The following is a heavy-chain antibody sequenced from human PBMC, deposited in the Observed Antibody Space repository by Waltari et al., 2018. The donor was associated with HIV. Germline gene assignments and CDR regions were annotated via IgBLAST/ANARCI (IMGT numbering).Heavy chain of an antibody. J-gene: IGHJ4*02. Sequence: QVQLVESGGGVVQPGGSLRLSCEASGFTSSTYGMHWVRRTPGKGMQWLAFIRYDGGKKYYEDSVKGRFSISRDNSKTTLYLQMKSLRPEDTALYYCAKDGAWEVVGGVFDSWGQGTLVTVSS. D-gene: IGHD1-26*01. CDR2: IRYDGGKK. CDR1: GFTSSTYG. V-gene: IGHV3-30*02. CDR3: AKDGAWEVVGGVFDS.